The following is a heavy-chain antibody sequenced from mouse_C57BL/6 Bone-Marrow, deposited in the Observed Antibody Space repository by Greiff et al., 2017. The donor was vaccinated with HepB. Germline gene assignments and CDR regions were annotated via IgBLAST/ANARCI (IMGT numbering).Heavy chain of an antibody. CDR3: ARWLLRRLRPRRAMDY. CDR1: GYTFTSYT. Sequence: VKLQQSGAELVRPGASVKMSCKASGYTFTSYTMHWVKQRPGKGLEWIGYINPSSGYTKYNQKFKDKATMTADKSSSTAYMQLSSLTSEESAVYYCARWLLRRLRPRRAMDYGGRGTAVTVSA. J-gene: IGHJ4*01. CDR2: INPSSGYT. V-gene: IGHV1-4*01. D-gene: IGHD2-2*01.